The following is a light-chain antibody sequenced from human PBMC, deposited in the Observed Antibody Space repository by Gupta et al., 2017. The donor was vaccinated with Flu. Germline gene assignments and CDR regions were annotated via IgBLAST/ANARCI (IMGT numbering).Light chain of an antibody. V-gene: IGKV1-5*03. J-gene: IGKJ2*01. CDR3: QQYYSYSYT. CDR2: KAS. CDR1: QSVGNW. Sequence: PPTLSASVGDRVTITCRASQSVGNWLAWYQQKPGQAPKVLIYKASSLESGVPSRFSGSGSGTEFTLTISSLQPDDFATYYCQQYYSYSYTFGQGTKLEIK.